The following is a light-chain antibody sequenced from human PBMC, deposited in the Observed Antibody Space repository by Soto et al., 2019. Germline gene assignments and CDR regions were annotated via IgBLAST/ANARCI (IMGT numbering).Light chain of an antibody. CDR1: SSDVGGFNY. J-gene: IGLJ1*01. CDR3: HSYTSSSTHV. V-gene: IGLV2-14*03. CDR2: DVT. Sequence: QSALTQPASVSGSPGQSITISCTGTSSDVGGFNYVSWYQQHPGKAPKLMIYDVTNRPSGVSYRFSGSKSGNTASLTISGLQAEDEADYYCHSYTSSSTHVFGTGTKLTVL.